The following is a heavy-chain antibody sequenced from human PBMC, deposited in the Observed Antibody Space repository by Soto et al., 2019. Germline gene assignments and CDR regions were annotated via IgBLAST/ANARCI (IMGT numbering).Heavy chain of an antibody. CDR1: GGTFSSYA. J-gene: IGHJ1*01. CDR3: ALRHCSSTSCYPAEYFQH. D-gene: IGHD2-2*01. CDR2: IIPIFGTA. V-gene: IGHV1-69*01. Sequence: QVQLVQSGAEVKKPGSSVKVSCKASGGTFSSYAISWVRQAPGQGLEWMGGIIPIFGTANYAQKFQSRVTISADEGKITDDKVLSSRGSEDKAVCYCALRHCSSTSCYPAEYFQHGGQGTLVSVSS.